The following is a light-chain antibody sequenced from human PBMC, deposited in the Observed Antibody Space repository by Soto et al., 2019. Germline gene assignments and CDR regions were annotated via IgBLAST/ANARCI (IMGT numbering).Light chain of an antibody. CDR2: EGT. Sequence: SVLTQPDSVAASPGQSITVYCAGTSIDAGGYNHVSWYQQRPGKAAKHITYEGTERRSGFSPRFSGYKSDNTASMPTSGLQAPDEAQYYCSSCTSSSIYVFADGNKGTV. CDR1: SIDAGGYNH. J-gene: IGLJ1*01. CDR3: SSCTSSSIYV. V-gene: IGLV2-23*01.